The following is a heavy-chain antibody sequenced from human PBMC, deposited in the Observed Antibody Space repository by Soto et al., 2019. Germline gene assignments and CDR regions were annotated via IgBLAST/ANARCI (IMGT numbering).Heavy chain of an antibody. CDR2: IWYDGSNK. V-gene: IGHV3-33*01. J-gene: IGHJ4*02. Sequence: GGSLRLSCAASGFTFSSYGMHWVRQAPGKGLEWVAVIWYDGSNKYYADSVKGRFTISRDNSKNTLYLQMNSLRAEDTAVYYCASGVLKYYEYYFDYWGQGTLVTVSS. CDR3: ASGVLKYYEYYFDY. D-gene: IGHD3-22*01. CDR1: GFTFSSYG.